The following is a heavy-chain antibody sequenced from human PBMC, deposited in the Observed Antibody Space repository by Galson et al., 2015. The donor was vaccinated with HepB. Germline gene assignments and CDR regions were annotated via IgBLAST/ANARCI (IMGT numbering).Heavy chain of an antibody. Sequence: SLRLSCAASGFTFSSYSMNWVRQAPGKGLEWVSYITSSSSTIYYADSVRGRFTISRDNAKNSLYLQMNSLRVEDTAVYYCAKGGVYLDSRKSRHYFDYWGQGTVVTVSS. CDR3: AKGGVYLDSRKSRHYFDY. D-gene: IGHD3-16*01. V-gene: IGHV3-48*01. J-gene: IGHJ4*02. CDR2: ITSSSSTI. CDR1: GFTFSSYS.